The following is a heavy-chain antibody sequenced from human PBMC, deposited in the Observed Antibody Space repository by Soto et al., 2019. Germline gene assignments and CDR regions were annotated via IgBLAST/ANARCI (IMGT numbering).Heavy chain of an antibody. D-gene: IGHD6-19*01. J-gene: IGHJ5*02. Sequence: QLQLQESGPGLVKPSETLSLTYTVSGGSISSSSYYWGWIRQPPGKGLEWIGSIYYSGSTYYNPSLKSRVTISVDTSKNQFSLKLSSVTAADTAVYYCARRIKQWLVNDWFDPWGQGTLVTVSS. V-gene: IGHV4-39*01. CDR1: GGSISSSSYY. CDR2: IYYSGST. CDR3: ARRIKQWLVNDWFDP.